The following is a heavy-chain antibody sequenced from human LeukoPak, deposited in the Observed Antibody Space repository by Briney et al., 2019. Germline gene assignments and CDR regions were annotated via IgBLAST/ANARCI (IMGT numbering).Heavy chain of an antibody. CDR2: ISYDGSNK. V-gene: IGHV3-30*18. CDR3: AKVARRFGELFESVLDY. D-gene: IGHD3-10*01. J-gene: IGHJ4*02. CDR1: GFTFSSYG. Sequence: PGGSLRLSCAASGFTFSSYGMHWVRQAPGKGLEWVAVISYDGSNKYYADSVKGRFTISRDNSKNTLYLQMNSLRAEDTAVYYCAKVARRFGELFESVLDYWGQGTLVTVSS.